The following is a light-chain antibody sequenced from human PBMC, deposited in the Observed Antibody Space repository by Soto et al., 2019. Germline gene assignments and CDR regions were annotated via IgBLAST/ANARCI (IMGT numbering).Light chain of an antibody. CDR3: SSYTSTTSGV. CDR1: SSDVGSYNY. J-gene: IGLJ3*02. CDR2: EVT. Sequence: QSALTQPASVSGSPGLSVTISCTGTSSDVGSYNYVSWYQQHPGRAPKLIIYEVTNRPSGVSDRFSGSKSGSTASLTISGLQAEDEADYYCSSYTSTTSGVFGGGTKLTVL. V-gene: IGLV2-14*01.